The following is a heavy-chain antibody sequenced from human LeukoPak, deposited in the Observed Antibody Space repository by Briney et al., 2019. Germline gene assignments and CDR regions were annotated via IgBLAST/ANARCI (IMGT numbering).Heavy chain of an antibody. CDR1: GGSFSGYY. Sequence: PSETLSLICAVYGGSFSGYYWSWIRQPPGKGLEWIGRISITEGTNYNPSLKSRVSVSVDASKNQVSLKLGSVTAADTAVYYCARLRRDINDWYADDCWGQGTLVTVSS. D-gene: IGHD6-19*01. J-gene: IGHJ4*02. CDR3: ARLRRDINDWYADDC. CDR2: ISITEGT. V-gene: IGHV4-59*10.